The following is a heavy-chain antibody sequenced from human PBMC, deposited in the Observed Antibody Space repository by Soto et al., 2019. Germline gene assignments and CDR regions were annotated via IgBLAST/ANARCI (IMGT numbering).Heavy chain of an antibody. Sequence: ASVKVSCKASGYTFTSYGISWVRQAPGQGLEWMGWISAYNGNTNYAQKLQGRVTMTTDTSTSTAYMELRSLRSDDTAVYYCARGRITMVRAPYGMDVWGQGTTVTVSS. V-gene: IGHV1-18*01. CDR2: ISAYNGNT. D-gene: IGHD3-10*01. CDR1: GYTFTSYG. J-gene: IGHJ6*02. CDR3: ARGRITMVRAPYGMDV.